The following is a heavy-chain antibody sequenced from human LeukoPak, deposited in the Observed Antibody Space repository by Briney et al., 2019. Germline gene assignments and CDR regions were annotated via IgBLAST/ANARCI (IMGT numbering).Heavy chain of an antibody. J-gene: IGHJ4*02. Sequence: PSETLSLTCTVSGGSISSGDYYWSWIRQPPGKGLEWIGYIYYSGSTYYNPSLKSRVTISVDTSKNQFSLKLSSVTAADTAVYYCARVPVVVTALPDYWGQGTLVTVSS. CDR1: GGSISSGDYY. D-gene: IGHD2-21*02. CDR3: ARVPVVVTALPDY. V-gene: IGHV4-30-4*01. CDR2: IYYSGST.